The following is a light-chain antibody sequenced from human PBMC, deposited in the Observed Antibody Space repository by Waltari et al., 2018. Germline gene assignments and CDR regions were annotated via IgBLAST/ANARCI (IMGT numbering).Light chain of an antibody. Sequence: EIVVTQSPATLSVSPGEGATLSCRASEPRKTNLAWYQQKPGQAPRLLIYDASTRATGIPARFSGSGSGTEFTLTISSLQSEDVAIYFCQQYNEWPPISTFGQGTNLEIK. CDR1: EPRKTN. V-gene: IGKV3-15*01. J-gene: IGKJ2*01. CDR3: QQYNEWPPIST. CDR2: DAS.